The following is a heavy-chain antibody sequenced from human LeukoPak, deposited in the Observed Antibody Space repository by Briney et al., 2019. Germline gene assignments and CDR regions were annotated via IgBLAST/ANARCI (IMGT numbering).Heavy chain of an antibody. CDR2: INPNSGGT. CDR3: ARSRSIKPIKFDY. J-gene: IGHJ4*02. D-gene: IGHD6-13*01. Sequence: GASVKVSCKASGYTFTGYYMHWVRQAPGQGLEWMRWINPNSGGTNYAQKFQGRVTMTRDTSISTAYMELSRLRSDDTAVYYCARSRSIKPIKFDYWGQGTLVTVSS. CDR1: GYTFTGYY. V-gene: IGHV1-2*02.